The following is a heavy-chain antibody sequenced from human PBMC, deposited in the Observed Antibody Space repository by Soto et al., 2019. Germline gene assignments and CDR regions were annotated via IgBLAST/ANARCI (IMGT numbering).Heavy chain of an antibody. CDR1: GGTFSSYP. V-gene: IGHV1-69*04. CDR2: IVPILGMA. Sequence: QVQLMQSGAEVKKPGSSVMVSCKASGGTFSSYPISWVRQAPGQGLEWMERIVPILGMANYAQKFQGRVTITADKSTGTAYMELGSLTSEDTALYYCAREAVDTAMIGYFDSWGPGTLVTVSS. D-gene: IGHD5-18*01. CDR3: AREAVDTAMIGYFDS. J-gene: IGHJ4*02.